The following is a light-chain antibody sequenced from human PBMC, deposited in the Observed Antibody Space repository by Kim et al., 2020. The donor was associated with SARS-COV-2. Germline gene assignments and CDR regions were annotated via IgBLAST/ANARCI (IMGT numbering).Light chain of an antibody. CDR1: VLAKRY. V-gene: IGLV3-27*01. CDR3: YSAADNNWL. Sequence: SYELTQPSSVSVSPGQTARITCSGGVLAKRYARWFQQKPGQAPLLVIYKDSKRPSGIPERFSGSSSGTTVTLTISGAQVEDEADYYCYSAADNNWLFGGGTQLTVL. CDR2: KDS. J-gene: IGLJ3*02.